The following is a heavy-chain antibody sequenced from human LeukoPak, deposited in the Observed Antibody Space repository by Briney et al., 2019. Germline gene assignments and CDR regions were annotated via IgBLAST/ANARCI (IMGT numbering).Heavy chain of an antibody. V-gene: IGHV4-30-2*01. CDR1: GGSISSGGYY. Sequence: SETLSLTCTVSGGSISSGGYYWSWIRQPPGKGLGWIGYIYHSGSTYYNPSLKSRVTISVDRSKNQFSLKLSSVTAADTAVYYCARSGRPTSFFDYWGQGTLVTVSS. CDR2: IYHSGST. CDR3: ARSGRPTSFFDY. J-gene: IGHJ4*02.